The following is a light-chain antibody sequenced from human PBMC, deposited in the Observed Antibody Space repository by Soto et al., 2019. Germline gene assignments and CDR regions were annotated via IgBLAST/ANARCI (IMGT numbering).Light chain of an antibody. V-gene: IGKV3-20*01. Sequence: EIVLTQSPGTLSLSPGERATLSCRASQSVSKNYLAWYQQKPGQAPRLLIYDAFNRATGIPDRFSGSGSGTDFTLTISRLEPEDFAVYYCQQCAHSPLTFGPGTKVEIK. CDR2: DAF. CDR1: QSVSKNY. CDR3: QQCAHSPLT. J-gene: IGKJ1*01.